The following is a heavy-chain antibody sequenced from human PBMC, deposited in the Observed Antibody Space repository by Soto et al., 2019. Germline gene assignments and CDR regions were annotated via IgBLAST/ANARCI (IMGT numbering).Heavy chain of an antibody. D-gene: IGHD2-15*01. CDR2: INPSGGST. V-gene: IGHV1-46*01. CDR3: AREPYCSGGSCYSDFPYYYYYGMDV. J-gene: IGHJ6*02. CDR1: GYTFTSYY. Sequence: ASVTVSCKASGYTFTSYYMHWVRQAPGQGLEWMGIINPSGGSTSYAQKFQGRVTMTRDTSTSTVYMELSSLRSEDTAVYYCAREPYCSGGSCYSDFPYYYYYGMDVWGQGTTVTVSS.